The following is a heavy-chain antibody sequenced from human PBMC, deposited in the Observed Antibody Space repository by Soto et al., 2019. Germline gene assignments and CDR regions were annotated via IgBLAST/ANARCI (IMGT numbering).Heavy chain of an antibody. CDR2: INPNGGST. J-gene: IGHJ6*02. D-gene: IGHD2-15*01. V-gene: IGHV1-46*01. Sequence: ASVKVSCKAPADTFTSYYIHWVRQAPGHGLEWMGIINPNGGSTRFAQTFQGRITITADESTSTAYMELSSLRSEDTAVYYCARVTGGYYYYYGMDVWGQGTTVTVSS. CDR1: ADTFTSYY. CDR3: ARVTGGYYYYYGMDV.